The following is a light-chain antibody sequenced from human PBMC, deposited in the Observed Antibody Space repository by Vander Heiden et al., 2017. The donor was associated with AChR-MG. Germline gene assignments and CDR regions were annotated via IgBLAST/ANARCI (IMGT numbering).Light chain of an antibody. V-gene: IGLV2-14*01. J-gene: IGLJ2*01. CDR3: SSYTSSSTLQVV. Sequence: SALPQPASLPGSPGPSLTLSCTGPSSDAGGYNNVSWYQQHPGKAPKLMIYDVSKRPSGVANRFSGSKSGNTASLTISGLQADDEADYYCSSYTSSSTLQVVFGGGTKLTVL. CDR1: SSDAGGYNN. CDR2: DVS.